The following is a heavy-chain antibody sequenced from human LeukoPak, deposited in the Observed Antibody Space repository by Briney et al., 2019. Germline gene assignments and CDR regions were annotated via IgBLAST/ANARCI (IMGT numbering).Heavy chain of an antibody. D-gene: IGHD5-12*01. CDR1: SGSISSYY. V-gene: IGHV4-59*08. CDR3: ARRGYTSDYYGIDV. J-gene: IGHJ6*04. CDR2: SDDSWST. Sequence: SETLSLTCTVSSGSISSYYWSWIRQPPGKGLEWIGYSDDSWSTNYNPSLKTRVTISVDMSKNHFSLKLGSVTAADTAVYYCARRGYTSDYYGIDVWGEGTTVTVSS.